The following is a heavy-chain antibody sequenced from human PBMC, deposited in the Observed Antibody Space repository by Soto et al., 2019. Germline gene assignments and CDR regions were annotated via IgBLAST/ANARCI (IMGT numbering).Heavy chain of an antibody. CDR1: GFTFSSNW. V-gene: IGHV3-7*04. D-gene: IGHD2-21*01. CDR3: ERGVRFQTNVYYFDS. CDR2: IKQDGSEE. Sequence: GGSLRLSCAAAGFTFSSNWMSWVRQAPGKGLEWVANIKQDGSEEYYVDSVKGRFIISRDNAKNSVYLQMNSLRAEDTAVYYCERGVRFQTNVYYFDSWGQGTLVTVYS. J-gene: IGHJ4*02.